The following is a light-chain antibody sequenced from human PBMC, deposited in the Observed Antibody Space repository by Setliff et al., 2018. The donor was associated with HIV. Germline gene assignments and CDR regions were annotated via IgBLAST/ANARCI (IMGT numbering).Light chain of an antibody. J-gene: IGLJ1*01. CDR3: SSYKSIPLYV. CDR2: DVS. CDR1: SSDVGTYNF. Sequence: QSVLAQPASVSGSPGQSITISCTGISSDVGTYNFVSWYQQHPDKAPKLMIYDVSNRPSGVSNRFSGSKSGNTASLTISGLQAEDGADYYCSSYKSIPLYVFGTGTKGTVL. V-gene: IGLV2-14*03.